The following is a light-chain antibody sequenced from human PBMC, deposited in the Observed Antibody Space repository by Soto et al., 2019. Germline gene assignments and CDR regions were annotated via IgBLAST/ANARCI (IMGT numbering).Light chain of an antibody. Sequence: EIVLTQSPGTLSLSPGERATLSCRASQSVSSSDLAWYQQKAGQTPRLLIYGASSRATGIPDRFSGSGSGTDFTLTISRLEPEDFAVYYCQQYNNWPPTFGQGTRLEIK. CDR3: QQYNNWPPT. V-gene: IGKV3-20*01. CDR2: GAS. CDR1: QSVSSSD. J-gene: IGKJ5*01.